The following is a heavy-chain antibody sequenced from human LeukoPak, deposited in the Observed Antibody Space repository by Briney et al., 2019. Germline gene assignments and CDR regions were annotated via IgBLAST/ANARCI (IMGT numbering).Heavy chain of an antibody. CDR2: IGASGADT. V-gene: IGHV3-23*01. D-gene: IGHD3-22*01. CDR3: ARRPRDTSGYYLGAFHD. Sequence: GGSLRLSCAASGFTFTNYAMTWVRQAPGKGLEWVSVIGASGADTYYSDSAKGRFTVSRDNSQNTLFLHMSSLRAEDTAVYFCARRPRDTSGYYLGAFHDWGQGTTVTVSS. J-gene: IGHJ3*01. CDR1: GFTFTNYA.